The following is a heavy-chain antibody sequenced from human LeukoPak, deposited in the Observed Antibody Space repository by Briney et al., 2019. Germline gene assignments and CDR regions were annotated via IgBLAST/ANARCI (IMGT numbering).Heavy chain of an antibody. J-gene: IGHJ4*02. CDR2: ISSTKTI. V-gene: IGHV3-11*01. CDR3: ARAPWEMARLDY. CDR1: GSTFSDYY. Sequence: GGSLRLSCAVSGSTFSDYYMSWIRQAPGKGLEWVSYISSTKTIYYADSVKGRFTISWDNAKNSLYLQMNSLRAEDTAVYYCARAPWEMARLDYWGQGTLVTVSS. D-gene: IGHD5-24*01.